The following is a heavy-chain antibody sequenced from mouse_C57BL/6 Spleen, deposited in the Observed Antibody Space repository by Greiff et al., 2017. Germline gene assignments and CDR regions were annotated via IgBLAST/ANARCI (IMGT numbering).Heavy chain of an antibody. CDR2: IDPSDSYT. J-gene: IGHJ2*01. D-gene: IGHD4-1*01. CDR3: ANTGTGAYYFDY. CDR1: GYTFTSYW. Sequence: QVQLQQPGAELVKPGASVKLSCKASGYTFTSYWMQWVKQRPGQGLEWIGEIDPSDSYTNYNQKFKGKATLTVDTSSSTAYMQLSSLTSEDSAVDYCANTGTGAYYFDYWGHGTTLTVYS. V-gene: IGHV1-50*01.